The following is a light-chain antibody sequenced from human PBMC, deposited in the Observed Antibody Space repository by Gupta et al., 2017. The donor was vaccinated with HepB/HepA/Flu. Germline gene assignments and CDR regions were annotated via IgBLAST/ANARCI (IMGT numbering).Light chain of an antibody. CDR2: GAA. CDR3: SQKLT. V-gene: IGKV3-20*01. Sequence: EIVLTQSPGTLSLSPGERATLSCRASQSVSSSYLAWYQQKPGQAPRLLTYGAARRATGIPDRCSGSGSGTDFTLTISRLEPEDFAVYYCSQKLTFGGGTKVEIK. CDR1: QSVSSSY. J-gene: IGKJ4*01.